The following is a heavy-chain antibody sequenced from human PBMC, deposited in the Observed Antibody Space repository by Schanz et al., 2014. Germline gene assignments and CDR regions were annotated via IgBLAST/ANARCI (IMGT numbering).Heavy chain of an antibody. V-gene: IGHV3-74*01. CDR3: VRDTDYHFDY. CDR1: GFTFGNFF. Sequence: EVQLVESGGGLVQPGGSLRLSCAASGFTFGNFFMSWVRQAPGKGLVWVSRIQSDGSITTYADSVKGRFAISRDNAKNTLYLQMNSLGAEDTAVYYCVRDTDYHFDYWGQGTLVTVS. CDR2: IQSDGSIT. D-gene: IGHD4-17*01. J-gene: IGHJ4*02.